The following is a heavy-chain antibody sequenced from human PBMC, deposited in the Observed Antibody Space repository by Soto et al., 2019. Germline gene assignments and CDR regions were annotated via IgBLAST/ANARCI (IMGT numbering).Heavy chain of an antibody. V-gene: IGHV4-34*01. CDR2: INHSGST. D-gene: IGHD6-19*01. CDR3: ATRSIAVAGFDY. J-gene: IGHJ4*02. CDR1: GGSFSGYY. Sequence: PSETLSLTCAVYGGSFSGYYSSWIRQPPGKGLEWIGEINHSGSTNYNPSLKSRVTISVDTSKNQFSLKLSSVTAADTAVYYCATRSIAVAGFDYWGQGTLVTVSS.